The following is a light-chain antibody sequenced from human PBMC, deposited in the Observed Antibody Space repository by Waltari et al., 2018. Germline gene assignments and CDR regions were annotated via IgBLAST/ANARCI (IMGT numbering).Light chain of an antibody. J-gene: IGKJ2*03. CDR3: QKYDTSPHS. V-gene: IGKV3-20*01. CDR1: QNVNKY. CDR2: GAS. Sequence: ILTQSPATLSFSPGERATLSCRASQNVNKYLAWYQQKPGQAPRLLIYGASSRATGIPDRFIGSGSGTEFTLTVSSLEPEDFAVYYCQKYDTSPHSFGQGTKVEIK.